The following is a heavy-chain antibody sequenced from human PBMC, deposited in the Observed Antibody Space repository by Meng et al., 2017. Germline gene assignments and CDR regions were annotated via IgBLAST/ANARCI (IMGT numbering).Heavy chain of an antibody. CDR1: GGSFSGYY. V-gene: IGHV4-34*01. J-gene: IGHJ4*02. CDR3: ARVGSFLRDY. D-gene: IGHD2/OR15-2a*01. Sequence: VQLRQWGAGLLKPSGTLSLTCAVYGGSFSGYYWSWIRQPPGKGLEWIGEINHSGSTNYNPSLKSRVTISVDTSKNQFSLKLSSVTAADTAVYYCARVGSFLRDYWGQGTLVTVSS. CDR2: INHSGST.